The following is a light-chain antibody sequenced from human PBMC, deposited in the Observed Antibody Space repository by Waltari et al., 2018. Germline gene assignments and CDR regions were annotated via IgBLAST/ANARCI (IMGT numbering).Light chain of an antibody. V-gene: IGKV1-NL1*01. CDR1: QGISNS. Sequence: DIQMTQSPSSLSASVGDRVTITCRASQGISNSLAWYQQKPGKAPKLLLYGASRLESRVPPRVSGSGSGTYYTLTISNLQPDDFSTYYCQQYYFTPYSFGQGTKLDIK. CDR2: GAS. J-gene: IGKJ2*01. CDR3: QQYYFTPYS.